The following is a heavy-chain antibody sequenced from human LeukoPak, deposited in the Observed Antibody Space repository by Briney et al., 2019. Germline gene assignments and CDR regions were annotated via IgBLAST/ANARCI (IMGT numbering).Heavy chain of an antibody. V-gene: IGHV1-18*01. Sequence: ASVRVSCKASGYTFTSYGISWGRQAPGQGLEWMGWISAYNGNTNYAQKLQGRVTITTDTSTSTAYMELRSLRSDDTAVYYCARDGWEPTDDAFDIWGQGTMVTVSS. CDR2: ISAYNGNT. CDR3: ARDGWEPTDDAFDI. CDR1: GYTFTSYG. D-gene: IGHD1-26*01. J-gene: IGHJ3*02.